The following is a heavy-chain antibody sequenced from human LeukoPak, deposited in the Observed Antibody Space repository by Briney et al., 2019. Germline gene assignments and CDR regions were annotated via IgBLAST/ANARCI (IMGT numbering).Heavy chain of an antibody. CDR1: GYTFTSYY. CDR3: ARVGRDYGGNSGEGSPFDP. Sequence: ASVKVSCKASGYTFTSYYVHWVRQAPGQGLEWMGIINPSGGSTSYAQKFQGRVTMTRDTSTSTVYMELSSLRSEDTAVYYCARVGRDYGGNSGEGSPFDPWGQGTLVTVSS. J-gene: IGHJ5*02. CDR2: INPSGGST. V-gene: IGHV1-46*03. D-gene: IGHD4-23*01.